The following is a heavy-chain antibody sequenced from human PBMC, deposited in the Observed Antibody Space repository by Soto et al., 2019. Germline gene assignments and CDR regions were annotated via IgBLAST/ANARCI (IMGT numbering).Heavy chain of an antibody. CDR3: ARVGVVPAAPLDV. Sequence: SETLSLTCTVSVGSISSCSWSWIRQPPGKGLEWIASISYTGDNNYNPSPKSRLTTLSDTSKNQSSLKLSAVTAADTAVYYCARVGVVPAAPLDVWGQGTPVTVSS. CDR1: VGSISSCS. D-gene: IGHD2-2*01. J-gene: IGHJ6*02. V-gene: IGHV4-59*01. CDR2: ISYTGDN.